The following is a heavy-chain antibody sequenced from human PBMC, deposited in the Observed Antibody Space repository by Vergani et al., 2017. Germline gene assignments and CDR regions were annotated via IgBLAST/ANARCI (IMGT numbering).Heavy chain of an antibody. D-gene: IGHD4-17*01. J-gene: IGHJ4*02. CDR1: GFTFSSYA. Sequence: EVQLLESGGGLVQPGGSLRLSCAASGFTFSSYAMSWVRQPPGKGLEWVSAISGSGGSTYYADSVKGGFTISRDNTKNTLYLKMNRLSAEDTAVYYCAKGDYGDYGGIDYWGQGALVTVSS. CDR3: AKGDYGDYGGIDY. CDR2: ISGSGGST. V-gene: IGHV3-23*01.